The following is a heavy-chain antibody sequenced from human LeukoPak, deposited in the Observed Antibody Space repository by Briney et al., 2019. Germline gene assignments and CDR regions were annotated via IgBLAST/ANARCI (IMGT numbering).Heavy chain of an antibody. CDR2: IKQDGSEK. V-gene: IGHV3-7*01. Sequence: GGSLRLSCAASGFTFSSYWMSWVRQAPGKGLEWVANIKQDGSEKYYVDSVKGRFTISRDNAKNSLYLQMNSLRAEDTAVYYCARTQYSGSYYFDYWGQGTLVTVSS. CDR3: ARTQYSGSYYFDY. D-gene: IGHD1-26*01. CDR1: GFTFSSYW. J-gene: IGHJ4*02.